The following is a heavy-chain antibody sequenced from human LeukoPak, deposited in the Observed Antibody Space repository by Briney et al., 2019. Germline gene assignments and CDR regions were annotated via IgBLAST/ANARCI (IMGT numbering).Heavy chain of an antibody. CDR1: GFTFSSYT. D-gene: IGHD3-3*01. CDR3: APRGVVIDY. V-gene: IGHV3-48*02. Sequence: GGSLRLSCAASGFTFSSYTMNWVRQAPGKGLEWVSYISSSSNTIYYADSVKGRFTISRDNAKNSLYLQMNSLTDEDTAVYYCAPRGVVIDYWGQGNRVTVSS. J-gene: IGHJ4*02. CDR2: ISSSSNTI.